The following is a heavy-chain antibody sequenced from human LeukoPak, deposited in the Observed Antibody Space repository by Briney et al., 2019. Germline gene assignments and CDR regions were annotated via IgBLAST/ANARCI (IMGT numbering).Heavy chain of an antibody. D-gene: IGHD3-22*01. V-gene: IGHV1-8*01. CDR3: ARTHYYDNSGTPNWFDP. CDR2: MNPNTGNT. CDR1: GYTLTTYD. Sequence: ASVKVSCKASGYTLTTYDLAWVRQAPGQGLEWMGWMNPNTGNTGYAQKFQGRVTMTRDTSISTAYMELSSLTSEDTAVFYCARTHYYDNSGTPNWFDPWGQGTLVTVSP. J-gene: IGHJ5*02.